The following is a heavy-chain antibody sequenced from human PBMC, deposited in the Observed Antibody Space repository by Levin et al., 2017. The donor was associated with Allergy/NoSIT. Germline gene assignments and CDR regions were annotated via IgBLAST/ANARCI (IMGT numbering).Heavy chain of an antibody. CDR3: TPSRPPLRGRHFAY. J-gene: IGHJ4*02. CDR2: IYWDEDK. Sequence: SGPTLVKPTQTLTLTCSYSGFSLSSPGVGVGWVRQSPGKALEWLALIYWDEDKRYSPSLRSRLSITMDTSKNQVFLRMTNMDPVDTATYYFTPSRPPLRGRHFAYWGQGALVNVSS. CDR1: GFSLSSPGVG. D-gene: IGHD4-17*01. V-gene: IGHV2-5*02.